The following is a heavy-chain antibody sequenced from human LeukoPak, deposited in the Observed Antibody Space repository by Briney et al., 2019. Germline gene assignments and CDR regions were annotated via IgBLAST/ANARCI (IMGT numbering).Heavy chain of an antibody. CDR2: IIPIFGTA. D-gene: IGHD2-15*01. Sequence: GASVKVSCKATGGTFSSYAISWVRQAPGQGLEWMGRIIPIFGTANYAQKFQGRVTITTDESTSTAYMELSSLRSEDTAVYYCARDPTRYGTFDYWGQGTLVTVSS. V-gene: IGHV1-69*05. J-gene: IGHJ4*02. CDR3: ARDPTRYGTFDY. CDR1: GGTFSSYA.